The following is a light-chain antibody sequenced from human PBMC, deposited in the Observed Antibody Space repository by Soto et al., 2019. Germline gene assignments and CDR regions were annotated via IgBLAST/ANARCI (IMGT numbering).Light chain of an antibody. Sequence: EVVLTQSPVTLSLSPGQRATVSCRASQSISSNLAWYQQKHGQGPGLLISDASARATGIPATFSGSGSGTDFDLTINSLEPEDFGVYYCQQRSNWPPEWTFGQGTKVDIK. J-gene: IGKJ1*01. CDR3: QQRSNWPPEWT. CDR2: DAS. V-gene: IGKV3-11*01. CDR1: QSISSN.